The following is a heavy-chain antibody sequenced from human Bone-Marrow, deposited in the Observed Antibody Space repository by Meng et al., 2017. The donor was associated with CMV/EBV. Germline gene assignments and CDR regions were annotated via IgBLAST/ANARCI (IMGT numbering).Heavy chain of an antibody. Sequence: ASVKVSCKTSGYIHTSYFMHWVRQAPGQGLEWMGVIDPSGGSTTYAQKFQGRVTMTRDTSANTIYMELSSLRSEDTAIYYCARDLDIVVAPAAEDDYWGQGTLVTVSS. D-gene: IGHD2-2*03. CDR3: ARDLDIVVAPAAEDDY. CDR1: GYIHTSYF. CDR2: IDPSGGST. J-gene: IGHJ4*02. V-gene: IGHV1-46*01.